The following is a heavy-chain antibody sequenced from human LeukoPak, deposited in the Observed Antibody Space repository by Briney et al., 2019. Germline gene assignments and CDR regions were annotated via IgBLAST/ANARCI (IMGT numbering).Heavy chain of an antibody. CDR2: IDPSDSYT. Sequence: GESLKISCKGSGYSFTSYWISWVRQMPGKGLEWMGRIDPSDSYTNYSPSFQGHVTISADKSISTAYLQWSSLKASDTAMYYCARHPRLQSAIDYWGQGTLVTVSS. D-gene: IGHD4-11*01. CDR1: GYSFTSYW. CDR3: ARHPRLQSAIDY. V-gene: IGHV5-10-1*01. J-gene: IGHJ4*02.